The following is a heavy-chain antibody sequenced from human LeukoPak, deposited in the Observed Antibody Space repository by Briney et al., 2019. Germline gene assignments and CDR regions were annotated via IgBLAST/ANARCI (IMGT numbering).Heavy chain of an antibody. CDR2: IYTSGST. Sequence: SETLSLTCTVSGGSISSSNYYWGWIRQPAGKGLEWIGRIYTSGSTNYNPSLKSRVTMSVDTSKNQFSLKLSSVTAADTAVYYCARGVWLQSYYYYYMDVWGKGTTVTISS. V-gene: IGHV4-61*02. D-gene: IGHD5-24*01. CDR3: ARGVWLQSYYYYYMDV. CDR1: GGSISSSNYY. J-gene: IGHJ6*03.